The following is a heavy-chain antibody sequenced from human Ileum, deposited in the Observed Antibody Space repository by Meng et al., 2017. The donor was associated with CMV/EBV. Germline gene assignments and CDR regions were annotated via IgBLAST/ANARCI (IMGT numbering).Heavy chain of an antibody. CDR1: GDSISSHNY. CDR3: TRDPAAGSSDSNWFDP. J-gene: IGHJ5*02. CDR2: VHHGGTT. V-gene: IGHV4-4*02. Sequence: SGDSISSHNYLNWVRQPPGKGLEWIGEVHHGGTTHYNPSLKSRVTISVDKSRNQFSLKVNSMTAADTAVYYCTRDPAAGSSDSNWFDPWGPGTLVTVSS. D-gene: IGHD6-25*01.